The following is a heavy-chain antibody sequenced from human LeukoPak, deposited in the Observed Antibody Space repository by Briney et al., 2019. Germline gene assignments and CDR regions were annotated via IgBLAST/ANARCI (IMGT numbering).Heavy chain of an antibody. V-gene: IGHV1-18*04. CDR2: ISAYNGNT. J-gene: IGHJ4*02. CDR1: GYTFTSYG. Sequence: GSVKVSCKASGYTFTSYGISWVRQPPGQGLEWMGWISAYNGNTNYTQKLQGRVTMTTDTSTSTAYMELRSLRSDDTAVYYCARDIPSDYYGSGSYYTLFDYWGQGTLVTVSS. D-gene: IGHD3-10*01. CDR3: ARDIPSDYYGSGSYYTLFDY.